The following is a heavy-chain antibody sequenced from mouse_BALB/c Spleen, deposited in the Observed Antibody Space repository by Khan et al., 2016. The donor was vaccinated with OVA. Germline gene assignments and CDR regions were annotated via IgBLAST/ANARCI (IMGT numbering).Heavy chain of an antibody. CDR2: ISTGGSYI. V-gene: IGHV5-9*02. CDR3: ARPSYDGNPWFTY. J-gene: IGHJ3*01. CDR1: GFAFSSYD. D-gene: IGHD2-10*01. Sequence: EVKLMESGGGFVKPGGSLNLSCAASGFAFSSYDMSWVRQTPEKRLEWVATISTGGSYIYYPDSVKGRFTISRDIARNTLYLQMSSLRSEDTALYYGARPSYDGNPWFTYWGPGTLVTVSA.